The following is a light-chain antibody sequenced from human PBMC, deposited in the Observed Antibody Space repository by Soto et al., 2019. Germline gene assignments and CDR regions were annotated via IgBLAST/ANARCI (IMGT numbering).Light chain of an antibody. CDR3: LLYDGGAYV. J-gene: IGLJ1*01. CDR1: TGAVTSGHY. Sequence: QTVVTQEPSLTASPGGTVTLTCASSTGAVTSGHYPNWFQQKPGQAPRALIYSTRNEHSWTPARFSGSLLGGKAALTLSGVQPDDEAEYYCLLYDGGAYVFGSGTKLTVL. V-gene: IGLV7-43*01. CDR2: STR.